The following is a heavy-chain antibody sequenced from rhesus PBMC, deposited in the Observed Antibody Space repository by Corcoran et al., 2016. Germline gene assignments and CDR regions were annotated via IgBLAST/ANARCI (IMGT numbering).Heavy chain of an antibody. J-gene: IGHJ4*01. V-gene: IGHV4-173*01. D-gene: IGHD2-21*01. Sequence: QLQLQESGPGLVKPSETLSLTCAVSCGSISSHYWSWIRQPPGKGLEWIGRISGSGGSTTYNPSLKGRVPISPDTSKIQFSLRLCSVTAADTAVYYCASRSESCTGSGCYHPDYWGQGVLVTVSS. CDR1: CGSISSHY. CDR2: ISGSGGST. CDR3: ASRSESCTGSGCYHPDY.